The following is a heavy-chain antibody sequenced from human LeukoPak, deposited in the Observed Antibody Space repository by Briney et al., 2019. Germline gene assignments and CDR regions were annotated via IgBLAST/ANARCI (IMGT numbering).Heavy chain of an antibody. CDR2: IFNSGST. D-gene: IGHD3-16*01. J-gene: IGHJ4*02. Sequence: SETLSLTCAISGYSISSGDYWGWIRQPPGKGLEWIGSIFNSGSTYYNPSLKSRVTISADTSKRHFSLKLSSVTAADTAVYYCARNRSEPLGNGGSFDYWGQGTLVTVSS. CDR3: ARNRSEPLGNGGSFDY. V-gene: IGHV4-38-2*01. CDR1: GYSISSGDY.